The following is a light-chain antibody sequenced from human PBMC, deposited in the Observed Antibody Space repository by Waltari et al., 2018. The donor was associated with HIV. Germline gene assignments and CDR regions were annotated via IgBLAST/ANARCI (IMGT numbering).Light chain of an antibody. V-gene: IGKV3-11*01. Sequence: EIVLTQSPATLSLSPGERATLSCRASQSISSYLTWHQQKPGQAPMLLIYDASHGAAVLPARFSGSGSGTDFTLTISSLEPEDFAVYYFQQRNNWPTFGQGTRLEIK. CDR1: QSISSY. CDR2: DAS. J-gene: IGKJ5*01. CDR3: QQRNNWPT.